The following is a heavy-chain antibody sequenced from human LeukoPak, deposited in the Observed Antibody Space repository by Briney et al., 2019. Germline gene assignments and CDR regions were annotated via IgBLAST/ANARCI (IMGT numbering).Heavy chain of an antibody. D-gene: IGHD3-10*01. CDR2: IYHSGST. CDR3: ARHPPQYYYGSGSLHFDY. J-gene: IGHJ4*02. V-gene: IGHV4-4*02. CDR1: GFTFSSYA. Sequence: GSLRLSCAASGFTFSSYAMSWVRQAPGKGLEWIGNIYHSGSTNYNPSLKSRVTIAVDKSKNQFSLKLSSVTAADTAVYYCARHPPQYYYGSGSLHFDYWGQGTLVTVSS.